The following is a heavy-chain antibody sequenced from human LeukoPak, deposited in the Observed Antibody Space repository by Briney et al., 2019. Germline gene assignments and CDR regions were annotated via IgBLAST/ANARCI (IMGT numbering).Heavy chain of an antibody. Sequence: KTSQTLSLTCTVSGGSISSGSYYWSWIRQPAGKGLEWIGSIYTSGSTNYNPYLKCRFTISVDTSKNQFSLKLSSVTAADTAVYYCASGYDSRFNWFDPWGQGTLVTVSS. V-gene: IGHV4-61*02. J-gene: IGHJ5*02. CDR3: ASGYDSRFNWFDP. CDR2: IYTSGST. CDR1: GGSISSGSYY. D-gene: IGHD3-22*01.